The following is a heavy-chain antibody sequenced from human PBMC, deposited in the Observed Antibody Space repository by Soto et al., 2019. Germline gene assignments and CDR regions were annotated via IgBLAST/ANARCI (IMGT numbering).Heavy chain of an antibody. V-gene: IGHV3-23*01. J-gene: IGHJ4*02. CDR1: GFPFDNYA. CDR2: ISGGSPKE. D-gene: IGHD6-19*01. Sequence: PGGSLRLSCEASGFPFDNYAMSWVRQAPGKGLEWVSAISGGSPKEFYAESVKGRFTISRDNSNNALFLQMSSLRDEDTAIYYCAKDARRTDGWYYFDYWGQGALVTVSS. CDR3: AKDARRTDGWYYFDY.